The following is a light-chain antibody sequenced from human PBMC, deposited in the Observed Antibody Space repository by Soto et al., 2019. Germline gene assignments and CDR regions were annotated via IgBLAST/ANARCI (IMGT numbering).Light chain of an antibody. Sequence: QAVVTQPASVSGSPGQSITISCTGTSSDVGSYNLVSWYQQHPGKAPKLMIYEVSKRPSGVSNRFSGSKSGNTASLTISGLQAEDEADYYCCSYAGSRTLVFGGGTKLTVL. J-gene: IGLJ2*01. V-gene: IGLV2-23*02. CDR2: EVS. CDR3: CSYAGSRTLV. CDR1: SSDVGSYNL.